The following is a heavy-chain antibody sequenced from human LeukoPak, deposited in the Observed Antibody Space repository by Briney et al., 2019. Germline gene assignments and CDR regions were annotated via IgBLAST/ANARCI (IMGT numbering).Heavy chain of an antibody. J-gene: IGHJ6*03. CDR1: GFTVSSNY. V-gene: IGHV3-53*01. D-gene: IGHD6-6*01. CDR3: ARGGQLGSYYYYYMDV. CDR2: IYSGGST. Sequence: GGSLRLSCAASGFTVSSNYMSWVRQAPGKGLEWVSVIYSGGSTYYADSVKGRFTISRDNSKNTLYLQMNSLRAEDPAVYYCARGGQLGSYYYYYMDVWGKGTTVTASS.